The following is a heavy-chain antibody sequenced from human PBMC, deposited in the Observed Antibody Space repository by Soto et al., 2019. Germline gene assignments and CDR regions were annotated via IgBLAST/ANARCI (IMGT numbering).Heavy chain of an antibody. CDR3: AHEGGSSTEGWFDP. D-gene: IGHD1-26*01. V-gene: IGHV2-5*02. CDR1: GFSLSTSGVG. Sequence: QITLKESGPPLVKPTQTLTLTCTFSGFSLSTSGVGVGWIRQPPGKALEWLALIYWDDDKRYSPSLKSRLTITKDTSKNQVVLTMTNMDPVDTATYYCAHEGGSSTEGWFDPWGQGTLVTVSS. J-gene: IGHJ5*02. CDR2: IYWDDDK.